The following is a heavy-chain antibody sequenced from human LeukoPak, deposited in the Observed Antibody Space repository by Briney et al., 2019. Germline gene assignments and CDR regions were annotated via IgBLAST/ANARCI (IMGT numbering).Heavy chain of an antibody. V-gene: IGHV3-21*01. CDR1: GFTFSSYS. Sequence: PGGSLRLSCAASGFTFSSYSMNWVRQAPGKGLEWVSSISSSSSYIYYADSVKGRFTISRDNAKNSLYLQMNSLRAEDTAVYYCARDGAPEVVAAVGYWGQGTLVTASS. D-gene: IGHD2-15*01. J-gene: IGHJ4*02. CDR3: ARDGAPEVVAAVGY. CDR2: ISSSSSYI.